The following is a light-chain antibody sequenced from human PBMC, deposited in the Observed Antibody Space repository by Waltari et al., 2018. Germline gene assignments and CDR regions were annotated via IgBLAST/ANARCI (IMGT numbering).Light chain of an antibody. Sequence: QSALTQPASVSGSPGQSITISCPGTSSYVGTYHYVAWYQQHPGKAPKLMLFDVSIRPSGVSNRFSGSKSGNTASLTISGLQAEDEADYYCSSYISSSTLELFGGGTSLTVL. CDR1: SSYVGTYHY. J-gene: IGLJ2*01. CDR3: SSYISSSTLEL. CDR2: DVS. V-gene: IGLV2-14*03.